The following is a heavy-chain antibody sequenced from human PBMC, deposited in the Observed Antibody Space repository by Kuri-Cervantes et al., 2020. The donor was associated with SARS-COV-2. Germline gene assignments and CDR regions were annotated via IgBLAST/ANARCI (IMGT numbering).Heavy chain of an antibody. V-gene: IGHV3-64*04. D-gene: IGHD3-22*01. J-gene: IGHJ3*02. CDR3: ARVWAIYYDSSGYYDAFDI. Sequence: GGSLRLSCSASGFTFSSYAMHWVRQAPGKGLEYVSAISSNGGSTYYADSVKGRFTISRDNSKNTLYLQMNSLRAEDTAVYYCARVWAIYYDSSGYYDAFDIWGQGTMVTVSS. CDR1: GFTFSSYA. CDR2: ISSNGGST.